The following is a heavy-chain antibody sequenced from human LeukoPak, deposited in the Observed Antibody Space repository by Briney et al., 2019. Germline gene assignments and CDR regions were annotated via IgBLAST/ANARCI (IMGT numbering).Heavy chain of an antibody. J-gene: IGHJ4*02. Sequence: ASVKVSCKASGYTFTSYGISWVRRAPGQGLEWMGWISAYNGNTNYAQKLQGRVTMTTDTSTSTAYMELRSLRSDDTAVYYCARGTRYYYGSGSYLDYWGQGTLVTVSS. D-gene: IGHD3-10*01. CDR1: GYTFTSYG. CDR3: ARGTRYYYGSGSYLDY. CDR2: ISAYNGNT. V-gene: IGHV1-18*01.